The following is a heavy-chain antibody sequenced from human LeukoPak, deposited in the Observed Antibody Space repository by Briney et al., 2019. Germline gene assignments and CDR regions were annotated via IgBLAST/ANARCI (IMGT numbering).Heavy chain of an antibody. Sequence: GGSLRLSCAASGFTFSSYWMSWVRQAPGKGLEWVANITPDGSQKYYVDSVRGRFTISRDNGKNSLYLQMNSLRAENTAVYYCADPDSGWGQGTLVTVSS. J-gene: IGHJ4*02. V-gene: IGHV3-7*01. CDR1: GFTFSSYW. CDR2: ITPDGSQK. CDR3: ADPDSG. D-gene: IGHD6-19*01.